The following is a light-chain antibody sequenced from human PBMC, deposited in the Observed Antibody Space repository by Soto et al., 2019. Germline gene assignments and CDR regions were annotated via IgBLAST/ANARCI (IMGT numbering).Light chain of an antibody. CDR3: CSYTSRSTVV. CDR2: NFL. Sequence: QSALTQPASVSGSPGQSITISCTGTSSDVGGYNYVSWYQHHPGKAPKLIIYNFLNRPSGISNHFSGSKSGNTASLTISGLQAEEEADYYCCSYTSRSTVVFGGGTQLTVL. J-gene: IGLJ7*01. CDR1: SSDVGGYNY. V-gene: IGLV2-14*03.